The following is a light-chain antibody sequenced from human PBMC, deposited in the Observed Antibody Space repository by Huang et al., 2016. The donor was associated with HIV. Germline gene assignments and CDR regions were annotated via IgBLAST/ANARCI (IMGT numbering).Light chain of an antibody. J-gene: IGKJ1*01. Sequence: DVVMTQSPLSLPVTLGQSASISCRSSQSLVYIDGNTYLSWFQQRPGQSPRRLIYKVSNRDSGVPDRFSGSGSGTDFTLKISRVEAEDVGVYYCMQGTQWPRTFGQGTKVEIK. CDR1: QSLVYIDGNTY. CDR2: KVS. V-gene: IGKV2-30*01. CDR3: MQGTQWPRT.